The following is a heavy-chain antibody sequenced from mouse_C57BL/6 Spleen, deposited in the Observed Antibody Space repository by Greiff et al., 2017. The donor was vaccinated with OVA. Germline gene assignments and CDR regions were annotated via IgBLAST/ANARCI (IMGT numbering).Heavy chain of an antibody. CDR3: SSLSSSYRFDV. Sequence: EVKLMESGGDLVKPGGSLKLSCAASGFTFSSYGMSWVRQTPDKRLEWVATISSGGSYTYYPDSVKGRFTISIDNTNNTLYLQMSSLKSEDTAMYYCSSLSSSYRFDVWGTGTTVTVSS. D-gene: IGHD1-1*01. V-gene: IGHV5-6*01. CDR2: ISSGGSYT. J-gene: IGHJ1*03. CDR1: GFTFSSYG.